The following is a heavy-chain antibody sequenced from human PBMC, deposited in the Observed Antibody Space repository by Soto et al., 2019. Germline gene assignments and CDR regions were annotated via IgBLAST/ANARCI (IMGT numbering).Heavy chain of an antibody. Sequence: LRLSCAASGFTFSSYAMHWVRQAPGKGLEWVAVISYDGSNKYYADSVKGRFTISRDNSKNTLYLQMNSLRAEDTAVYYCATRSTYYDFWSGYGYYGMDVWGQGTTVTVSS. CDR1: GFTFSSYA. CDR3: ATRSTYYDFWSGYGYYGMDV. CDR2: ISYDGSNK. D-gene: IGHD3-3*01. V-gene: IGHV3-30-3*01. J-gene: IGHJ6*02.